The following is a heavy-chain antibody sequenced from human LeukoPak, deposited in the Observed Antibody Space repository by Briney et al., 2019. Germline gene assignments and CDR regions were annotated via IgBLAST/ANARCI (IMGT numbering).Heavy chain of an antibody. V-gene: IGHV3-23*01. Sequence: GGSLRLSCAASGFTCSSYAMSWVRQAPGKGLEWVSAISGSGGSTYYADSVKGRFTISRDNSKNTLYLQMNSLRAEDTAVYYCASNTAMAHDAFDIWGQGTMVTVSS. CDR1: GFTCSSYA. D-gene: IGHD5-18*01. J-gene: IGHJ3*02. CDR2: ISGSGGST. CDR3: ASNTAMAHDAFDI.